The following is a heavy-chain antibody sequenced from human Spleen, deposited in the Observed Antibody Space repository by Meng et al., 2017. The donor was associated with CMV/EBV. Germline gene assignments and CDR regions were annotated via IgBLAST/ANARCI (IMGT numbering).Heavy chain of an antibody. V-gene: IGHV4-38-2*01. D-gene: IGHD2-2*02. CDR2: IYHSGST. Sequence: SETLSLTCAVSGYSIRSGYYWGWLRQPPGKGLEWIGSIYHSGSTYYTPSLKSRGTISVDTSKNQFSLKLSSVTAADTAVYYCARGGYCSSTSCYSPFDYWGQGTLVTVSS. CDR1: GYSIRSGYY. J-gene: IGHJ4*02. CDR3: ARGGYCSSTSCYSPFDY.